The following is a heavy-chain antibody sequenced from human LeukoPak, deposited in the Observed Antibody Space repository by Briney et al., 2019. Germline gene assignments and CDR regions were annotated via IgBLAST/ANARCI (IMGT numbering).Heavy chain of an antibody. CDR3: ASGPYPAAGTDHQFDY. CDR1: GASISSYY. Sequence: PSETLSLTCTVSGASISSYYWSWIRQPPGKGLEWIGYIYYSGSTHYNPSLRSRVTMSVDTSKNQFSLRLTSVTAADTALYYCASGPYPAAGTDHQFDYWGQGTLVRVSS. CDR2: IYYSGST. D-gene: IGHD6-13*01. V-gene: IGHV4-59*01. J-gene: IGHJ4*02.